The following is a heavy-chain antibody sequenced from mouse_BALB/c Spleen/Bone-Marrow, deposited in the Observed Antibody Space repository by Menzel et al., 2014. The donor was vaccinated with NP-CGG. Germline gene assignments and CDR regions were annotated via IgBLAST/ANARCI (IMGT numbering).Heavy chain of an antibody. V-gene: IGHV4-1*02. CDR3: AKANWDVSGYFDV. D-gene: IGHD4-1*01. Sequence: EVKLVESGGGLVQPGGSLKLSCAASGFDFSRYWMSWVRQAPGKGLEWIGEINPDSSTINYTPSLKDKFIISRDNAKNTPYLQMSKVRSEGTALYYCAKANWDVSGYFDVWGAGTTVTVSS. CDR2: INPDSSTI. CDR1: GFDFSRYW. J-gene: IGHJ1*01.